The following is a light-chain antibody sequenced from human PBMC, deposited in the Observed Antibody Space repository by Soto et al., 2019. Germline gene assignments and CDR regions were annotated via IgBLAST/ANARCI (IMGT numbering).Light chain of an antibody. J-gene: IGKJ1*01. Sequence: EIVLTQSPGTLSLSPGERATLSCRASQSVSSSYLAWYQQKPGQAPRPHIYGASSRAIGIPDRFSGSGSGTDFTLTISRLEPEDLAVYYCQQYGSSPWTFGQGTKVEIK. CDR3: QQYGSSPWT. CDR2: GAS. CDR1: QSVSSSY. V-gene: IGKV3-20*01.